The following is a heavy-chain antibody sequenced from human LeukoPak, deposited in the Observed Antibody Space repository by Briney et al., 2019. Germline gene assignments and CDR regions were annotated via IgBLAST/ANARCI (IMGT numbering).Heavy chain of an antibody. Sequence: GGSLRLSCAASGFTFSGYWMTWVRQAPGKGLEWVANIKQDGSEKYYVDSVKGRFTISRDNAKNSLYLQMNSLTAEDTAVYSFARDRLRFLGWLSRPSWGQGTLVTVPS. D-gene: IGHD3-3*01. CDR2: IKQDGSEK. J-gene: IGHJ5*02. CDR1: GFTFSGYW. V-gene: IGHV3-7*01. CDR3: ARDRLRFLGWLSRPS.